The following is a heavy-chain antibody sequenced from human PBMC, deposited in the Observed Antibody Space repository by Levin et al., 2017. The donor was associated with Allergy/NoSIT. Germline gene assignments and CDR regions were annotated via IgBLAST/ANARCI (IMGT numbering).Heavy chain of an antibody. CDR3: ARRVHYDFWSGYHLNYGMDV. J-gene: IGHJ6*02. D-gene: IGHD3-3*01. CDR1: GFTFSSYE. CDR2: ISSSGSTI. Sequence: GESLKISCAASGFTFSSYEMNWVRQAPGKGLEWVSYISSSGSTIYYADSVKGRFTISRDNAKNSLYLQMNSLRAEDTAVYYCARRVHYDFWSGYHLNYGMDVWGQGTTVTVSS. V-gene: IGHV3-48*03.